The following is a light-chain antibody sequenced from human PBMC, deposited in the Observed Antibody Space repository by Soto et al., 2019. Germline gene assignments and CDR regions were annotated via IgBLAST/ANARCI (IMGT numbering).Light chain of an antibody. J-gene: IGLJ1*01. V-gene: IGLV2-14*03. CDR2: EDI. CDR3: CSYTTSSTLV. Sequence: QSALTQPASVSGSPGQSITISCTGTNSDLGAYDYVSWYQQHPGKAPQLIIYEDINRPSGLSSRFSGSKSGNTASLTISGLQAEDEADYFCCSYTTSSTLVCGTGTKLTVL. CDR1: NSDLGAYDY.